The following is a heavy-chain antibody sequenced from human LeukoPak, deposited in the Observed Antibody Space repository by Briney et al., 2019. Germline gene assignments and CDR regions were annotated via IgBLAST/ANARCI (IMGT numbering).Heavy chain of an antibody. J-gene: IGHJ4*02. D-gene: IGHD2-2*03. CDR2: IRFDGSNK. CDR1: GFTLNTYG. V-gene: IGHV3-30*02. Sequence: GGSLRLSCAASGFTLNTYGMHWVRQAPGKGLEWVAFIRFDGSNKYYADSAKGRFTISRDNSKNTLYLQMKSLRPEDTAVYYCARGDGYCSSASCSGNWGQGTLVTVSS. CDR3: ARGDGYCSSASCSGN.